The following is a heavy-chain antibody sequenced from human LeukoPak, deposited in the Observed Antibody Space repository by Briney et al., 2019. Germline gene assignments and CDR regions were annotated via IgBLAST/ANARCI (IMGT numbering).Heavy chain of an antibody. CDR2: ITTSGSPI. V-gene: IGHV3-48*03. D-gene: IGHD1-1*01. Sequence: PGGSLRLSCAASGFTFSSYEMNWVRQAPGKGLEWLSYITTSGSPIYYADSVKGRFTISRDNAKNSLYLQMNSLRAEDTGVYYCARSQLWSLDAFDVWGQGTMVTVSS. CDR1: GFTFSSYE. J-gene: IGHJ3*01. CDR3: ARSQLWSLDAFDV.